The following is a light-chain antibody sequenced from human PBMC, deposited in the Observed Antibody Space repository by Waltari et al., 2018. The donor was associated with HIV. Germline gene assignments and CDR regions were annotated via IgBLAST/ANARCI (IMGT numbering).Light chain of an antibody. CDR1: QSVSSN. V-gene: IGKV3-15*01. Sequence: EIVMTQSPATLSVSPGERATLSCRASQSVSSNLAWYQQKPGQAPRLLIYGASTRATGIPARFSGSGSGTEFTLTISRLEPEDFAVYYCQLYGSSPGFTFGPGTKVDIK. CDR3: QLYGSSPGFT. J-gene: IGKJ3*01. CDR2: GAS.